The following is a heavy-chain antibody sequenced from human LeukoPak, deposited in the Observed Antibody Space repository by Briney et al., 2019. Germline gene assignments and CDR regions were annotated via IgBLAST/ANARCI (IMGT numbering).Heavy chain of an antibody. CDR1: GGSISSGGYH. CDR2: IYYSGST. J-gene: IGHJ5*02. V-gene: IGHV4-31*03. D-gene: IGHD4-11*01. Sequence: SQTLSLTCTVSGGSISSGGYHWGWIRQHPGTGLEWIVYIYYSGSTYYNPSLKSRVTISVDTSKNQFSLKLSSVTAADTAMYYCARASKEGYITTVYNWFDPWGQGTLVTVSS. CDR3: ARASKEGYITTVYNWFDP.